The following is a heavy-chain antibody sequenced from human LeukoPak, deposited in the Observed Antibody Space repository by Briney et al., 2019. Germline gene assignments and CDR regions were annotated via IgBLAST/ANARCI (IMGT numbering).Heavy chain of an antibody. J-gene: IGHJ3*02. CDR3: AKGVERGYNYGYPFHI. CDR2: ISWNSGSI. V-gene: IGHV3-9*01. D-gene: IGHD5-18*01. Sequence: GGSLRLSCVASGITFDDYAMHWVRQGPGKGLEWVSGISWNSGSIGYADSVKGRFTISRDNAKNSLYLQMNSLRPEDTALYYCAKGVERGYNYGYPFHIWGQGTMVTVSS. CDR1: GITFDDYA.